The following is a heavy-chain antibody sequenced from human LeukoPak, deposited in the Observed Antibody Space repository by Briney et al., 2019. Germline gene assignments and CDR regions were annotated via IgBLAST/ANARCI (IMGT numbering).Heavy chain of an antibody. CDR2: TYYRSKWYN. V-gene: IGHV6-1*01. J-gene: IGHJ6*02. Sequence: SQTLSLTCAISGDSVSSNSAAWNWIRQSPSRGLEWLGRTYYRSKWYNDYAVSVKSRITINPDTSKNQFSLQLNSVTPEDTAVYYCARGMAGAGNYYYYYGMDVWGQGTTVTVSS. CDR3: ARGMAGAGNYYYYYGMDV. CDR1: GDSVSSNSAA. D-gene: IGHD6-19*01.